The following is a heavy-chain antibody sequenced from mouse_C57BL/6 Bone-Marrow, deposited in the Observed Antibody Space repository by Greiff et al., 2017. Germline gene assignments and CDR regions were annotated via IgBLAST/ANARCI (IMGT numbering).Heavy chain of an antibody. CDR1: GFTFSDYG. CDR3: ARRTHDYDDAMDY. V-gene: IGHV5-17*01. CDR2: ISSGSSTI. D-gene: IGHD2-4*01. Sequence: EVKLQESGGGLVKPGGSLKLSCAASGFTFSDYGMHWVRQAPEKGLEWVAYISSGSSTIYYADTVKGRFTISRDNAKNTLFLQMTSLRSEDTAMYYCARRTHDYDDAMDYWGQGTSVTVSS. J-gene: IGHJ4*01.